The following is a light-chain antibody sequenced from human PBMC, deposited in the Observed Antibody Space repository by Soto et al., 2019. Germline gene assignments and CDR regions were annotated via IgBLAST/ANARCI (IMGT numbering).Light chain of an antibody. CDR2: DAS. J-gene: IGKJ4*01. V-gene: IGKV1-5*01. Sequence: DIEITQGPSTLPASVGDRVTVTCRASQSIGNLLAWYQQKPGKAPNLLISDASNLESGVLSMFSGSGSETEFTLTISSLQSEDSATYYCQQSFSSTQTFGGGTKVDIK. CDR1: QSIGNL. CDR3: QQSFSSTQT.